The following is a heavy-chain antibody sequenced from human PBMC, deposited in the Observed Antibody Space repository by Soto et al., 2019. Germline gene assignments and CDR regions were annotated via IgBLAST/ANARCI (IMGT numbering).Heavy chain of an antibody. V-gene: IGHV1-18*01. J-gene: IGHJ4*02. CDR3: AREVTGYSSN. Sequence: ASVKVSCKASGDTFNFYTINWVRQAPGLGLEWMGRINAILRNTNSAQKLQGRVTMTTDTSTSTAYMELSSLRSEDTAVYYCAREVTGYSSNWGQGTLVTVSS. CDR2: INAILRNT. CDR1: GDTFNFYT. D-gene: IGHD6-13*01.